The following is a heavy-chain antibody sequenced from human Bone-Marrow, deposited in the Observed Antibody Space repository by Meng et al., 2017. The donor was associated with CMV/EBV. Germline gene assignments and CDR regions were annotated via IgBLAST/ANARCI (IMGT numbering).Heavy chain of an antibody. CDR3: ARRLVGP. J-gene: IGHJ5*02. D-gene: IGHD2-2*01. CDR1: GFTVTGYH. CDR2: IYSGGST. V-gene: IGHV3-53*01. Sequence: GGSLRLSCAASGFTVTGYHMSWVRQAPGKGLEWVSVIYSGGSTYYADSVKGRFTISRDNSKNTLYLQMDSLRAEDTAMYYCARRLVGPWGQGTLVTVSS.